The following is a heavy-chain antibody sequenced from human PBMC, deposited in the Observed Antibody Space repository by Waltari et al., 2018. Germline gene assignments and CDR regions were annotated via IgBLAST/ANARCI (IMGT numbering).Heavy chain of an antibody. J-gene: IGHJ4*02. V-gene: IGHV1-58*01. CDR2: IVVGSGNT. CDR3: AADFIYGSWTSLDY. Sequence: QMQLVQSGPEVKKPGTSVKVSCKASGFTFTSSAVQWVRQARGQRLEWIGWIVVGSGNTNYAQKFQERVTITRDMSTSTAYMELSSLRSEDTAVYYCAADFIYGSWTSLDYWGQGTLVTVSS. CDR1: GFTFTSSA. D-gene: IGHD3-10*01.